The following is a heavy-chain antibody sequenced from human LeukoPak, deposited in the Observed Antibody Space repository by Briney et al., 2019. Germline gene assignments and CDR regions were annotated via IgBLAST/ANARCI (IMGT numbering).Heavy chain of an antibody. CDR1: GGSFSGYY. CDR2: INHSGST. J-gene: IGHJ1*01. D-gene: IGHD6-13*01. Sequence: PSETLSLTCAVYGGSFSGYYWSWIRQPPGKGLEWIGEINHSGSTNYNPSLKSRVTISVDTSKNQFSLKLSSVTAADTAVYYCARGGIAAAGTEYFQHWGQGTLVTDSS. V-gene: IGHV4-34*01. CDR3: ARGGIAAAGTEYFQH.